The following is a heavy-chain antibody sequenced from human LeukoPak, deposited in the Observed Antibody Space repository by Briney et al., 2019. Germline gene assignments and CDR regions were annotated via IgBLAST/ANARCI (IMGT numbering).Heavy chain of an antibody. D-gene: IGHD2-2*01. J-gene: IGHJ4*02. V-gene: IGHV3-30*18. CDR2: ISYDGSNK. Sequence: PGGSLRLSCAASGFTFSSYGMHWVRQAPGKGLEWVAVISYDGSNKYYADSVKGRFTISRDNSKNTLYLQMNSLRAEDTAVYYCAKVQWYCSSTSCYLSYWGQGTLVTVSS. CDR3: AKVQWYCSSTSCYLSY. CDR1: GFTFSSYG.